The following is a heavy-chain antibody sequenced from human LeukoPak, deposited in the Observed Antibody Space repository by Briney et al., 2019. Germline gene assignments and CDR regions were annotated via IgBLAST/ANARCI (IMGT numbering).Heavy chain of an antibody. V-gene: IGHV1-2*02. CDR3: ARDRYSGYDYHFDY. J-gene: IGHJ4*02. CDR2: INPNSGGT. CDR1: GYTFTGYY. Sequence: ASVKVSCKASGYTFTGYYIHWVRQAPGQGLEWMGWINPNSGGTNYAQKFQGRVTMTRDTSISTAYMELSRLRSDDTAVYYCARDRYSGYDYHFDYWGQGTLVTVSS. D-gene: IGHD5-12*01.